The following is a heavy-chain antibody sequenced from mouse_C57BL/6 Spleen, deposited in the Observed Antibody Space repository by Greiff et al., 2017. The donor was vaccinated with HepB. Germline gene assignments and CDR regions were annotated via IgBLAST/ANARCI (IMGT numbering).Heavy chain of an antibody. CDR3: ASEGLITTVVPHWYFDV. J-gene: IGHJ1*03. D-gene: IGHD1-1*01. V-gene: IGHV1-64*01. CDR2: IHPNSGST. CDR1: GYTFTSYW. Sequence: QVQLQQPGAELVKPGASVKLSCKASGYTFTSYWMHWVKQRPGQGLEWIGMIHPNSGSTNYNEKFKSKATLTVDKSSSTAYMQLSSLTSEDSAVYYCASEGLITTVVPHWYFDVWGTGTTVTVSS.